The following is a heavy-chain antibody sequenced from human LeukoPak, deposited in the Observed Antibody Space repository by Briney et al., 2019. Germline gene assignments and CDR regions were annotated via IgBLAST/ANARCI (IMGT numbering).Heavy chain of an antibody. Sequence: ASVKVSCKISGYTLNDISVHWVRQPPGKGLEWMGGVDPDAGQRVYAQRFQGRVTMTEDTSTNTAYMELSRLRSEDTAVYFCAAVSGHYTLLDAWGQGALVTVST. D-gene: IGHD4-11*01. CDR3: AAVSGHYTLLDA. CDR2: VDPDAGQR. J-gene: IGHJ5*02. CDR1: GYTLNDIS. V-gene: IGHV1-24*01.